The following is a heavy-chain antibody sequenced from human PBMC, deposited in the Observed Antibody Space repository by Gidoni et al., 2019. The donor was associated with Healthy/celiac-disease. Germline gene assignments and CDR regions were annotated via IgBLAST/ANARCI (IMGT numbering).Heavy chain of an antibody. CDR2: ISYDGSNK. J-gene: IGHJ2*01. CDR1: GFTFSSYG. V-gene: IGHV3-30*18. Sequence: QVQLVESGGGVVQPGRSLRLSCAASGFTFSSYGMHWVRQAPGKGLEWVAVISYDGSNKYYADSVKGRFTISRDNSKNTLYLQMNSLRAEDTAVYYCAKVRENKKKWLVRGEWYFDLWGRGTLVTVSS. CDR3: AKVRENKKKWLVRGEWYFDL. D-gene: IGHD6-19*01.